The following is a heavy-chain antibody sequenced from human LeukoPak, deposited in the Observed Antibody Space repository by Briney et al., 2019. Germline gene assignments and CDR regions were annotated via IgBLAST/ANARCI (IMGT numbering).Heavy chain of an antibody. V-gene: IGHV3-21*01. Sequence: GGSLRLSCGASGFTFSSYSMTWVRQAPGKGLEWVSSISSSSSYIYYADSVKGRFTISRDNAKNSLYLQMNSLRAEDTAVYYCARERVTVAGTSVTGTEYFQHWGQGTLVTVSS. CDR2: ISSSSSYI. CDR3: ARERVTVAGTSVTGTEYFQH. J-gene: IGHJ1*01. D-gene: IGHD6-19*01. CDR1: GFTFSSYS.